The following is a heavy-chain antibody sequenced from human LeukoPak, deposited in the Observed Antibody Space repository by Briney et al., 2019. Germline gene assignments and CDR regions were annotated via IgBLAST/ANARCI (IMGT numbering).Heavy chain of an antibody. D-gene: IGHD4-17*01. CDR2: IYYSGST. CDR1: GGSISSYY. CDR3: ARRNFDYGGGFDY. J-gene: IGHJ4*02. Sequence: SETLSLTCTVSGGSISSYYWSWIRQPPGKGLEWIGYIYYSGSTNYNPSLKSRVTISVDTSKNQFSLKLSSVTAADTAVYYCARRNFDYGGGFDYWGQGTLVTVSS. V-gene: IGHV4-59*08.